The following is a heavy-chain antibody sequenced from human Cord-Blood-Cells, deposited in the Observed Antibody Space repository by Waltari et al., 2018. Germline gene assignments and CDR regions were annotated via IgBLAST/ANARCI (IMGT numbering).Heavy chain of an antibody. CDR2: ISYDGSNK. J-gene: IGHJ3*02. CDR3: ARVLLTDDAFDI. Sequence: QVQLVESGGGVVQPGRSLRCSCAASGFPFSSYAMHWVGQARGKGLEWLAVISYDGSNKYYADSVKGRFTISRDNSKNTLYLQMNSLRAGDTAVYYCARVLLTDDAFDIWGQGTMVTVSS. CDR1: GFPFSSYA. D-gene: IGHD7-27*01. V-gene: IGHV3-30-3*01.